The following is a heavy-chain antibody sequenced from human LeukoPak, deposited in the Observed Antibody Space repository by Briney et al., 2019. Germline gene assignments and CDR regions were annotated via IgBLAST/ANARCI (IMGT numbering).Heavy chain of an antibody. CDR1: GGSISSGGYY. D-gene: IGHD2-2*01. CDR3: ARGGEYQLPFDY. J-gene: IGHJ4*02. Sequence: PSETLSLTCTVSGGSISSGGYYWSWIRQPPGKGLEWIGYIYHSGSTYYNPSLKSRVTISVDRSKNQFSLKLSSVTAADTAVYYCARGGEYQLPFDYWGQGTLVTVSS. CDR2: IYHSGST. V-gene: IGHV4-30-2*01.